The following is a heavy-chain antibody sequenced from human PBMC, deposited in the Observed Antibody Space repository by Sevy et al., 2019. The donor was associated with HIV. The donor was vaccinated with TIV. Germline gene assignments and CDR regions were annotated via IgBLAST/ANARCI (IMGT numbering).Heavy chain of an antibody. D-gene: IGHD1-1*01. CDR3: ARASGYTVNWSPGDH. Sequence: GGSLRLSCKASGLTFNSYAMHWVRQAPGKGLEWVAVISYNGGHTFYGDSVKGRFIISRDNSKNTLYLEMNSLKVEDTALYYCARASGYTVNWSPGDHWGQGTLVTVSS. J-gene: IGHJ4*02. V-gene: IGHV3-30-3*01. CDR1: GLTFNSYA. CDR2: ISYNGGHT.